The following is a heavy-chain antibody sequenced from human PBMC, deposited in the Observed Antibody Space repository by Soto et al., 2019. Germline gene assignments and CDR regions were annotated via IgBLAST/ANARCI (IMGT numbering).Heavy chain of an antibody. CDR3: ARDLELDIVVVPAAMNY. V-gene: IGHV3-30-3*01. CDR1: VFTFSIYA. CDR2: ISYDGSNK. Sequence: GGSLRLSCAASVFTFSIYAMHWFRQAPGKGLEWVAVISYDGSNKYYADSVKGRFTISRDNSKNTLYLQMNSLRAEDTAVYYCARDLELDIVVVPAAMNYWGQGTLVTVSS. D-gene: IGHD2-2*03. J-gene: IGHJ4*02.